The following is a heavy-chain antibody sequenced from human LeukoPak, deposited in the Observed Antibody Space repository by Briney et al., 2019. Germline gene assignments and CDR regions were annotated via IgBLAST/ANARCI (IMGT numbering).Heavy chain of an antibody. V-gene: IGHV1-18*01. CDR1: GDTFINYC. CDR2: IGPYNGET. CDR3: ARDWDPTSNTNYFDP. J-gene: IGHJ4*02. Sequence: ASVKVSCKASGDTFINYCISCVGQAPGQGLEWMGWIGPYNGETHYAQKCQGRVAMTTDTSTTTVYMELRSLTSDDTAVYYCARDWDPTSNTNYFDPWAQGTRVIVSS. D-gene: IGHD1-26*01.